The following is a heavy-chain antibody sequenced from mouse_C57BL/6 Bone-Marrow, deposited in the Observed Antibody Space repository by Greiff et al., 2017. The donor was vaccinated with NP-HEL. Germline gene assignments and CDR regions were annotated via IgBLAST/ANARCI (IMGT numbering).Heavy chain of an antibody. CDR3: ARRGSSWGYAMAY. Sequence: EVHLVESGGGLVQPGGSLKLSCAASGFTFTDYYMYWVRQTPEKRLEWVAYISNGGGSTYYPDTVKGRFTISRDNATNTLYLQLSRLKSEDTAMYYCARRGSSWGYAMAYWGQGTLVTVSA. CDR2: ISNGGGST. V-gene: IGHV5-12*01. J-gene: IGHJ3*01. D-gene: IGHD3-1*01. CDR1: GFTFTDYY.